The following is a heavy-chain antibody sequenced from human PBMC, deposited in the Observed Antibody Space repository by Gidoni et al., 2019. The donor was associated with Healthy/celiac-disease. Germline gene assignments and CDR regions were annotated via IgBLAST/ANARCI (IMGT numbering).Heavy chain of an antibody. CDR2: IIPILGIA. CDR1: GGTFSSYA. V-gene: IGHV1-69*04. J-gene: IGHJ6*02. Sequence: QVQLVQSGAEVKKPWSSVKVSCKASGGTFSSYAISGVRQAPGQGLEWMGRIIPILGIANYAQKFQGRVTITADKSTSTAYMELSSLRSEDKAVYYCARDEQQLTEYYYYGMDVWGQGTTVTVSS. D-gene: IGHD6-13*01. CDR3: ARDEQQLTEYYYYGMDV.